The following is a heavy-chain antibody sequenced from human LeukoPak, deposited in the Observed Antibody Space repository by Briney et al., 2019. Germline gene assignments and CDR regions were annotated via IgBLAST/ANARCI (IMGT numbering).Heavy chain of an antibody. CDR1: GLTLSSYA. CDR3: ARSDSGIAAANWFDP. Sequence: GGSLRLSCAASGLTLSSYAMHWVRQAPGKGLEWVTVISYDGSNKYYADSVKGRFTISRDNSKNTLYLQMNSLRAEDTAVYYCARSDSGIAAANWFDPWGQGTLVTVSS. CDR2: ISYDGSNK. V-gene: IGHV3-30*04. D-gene: IGHD6-13*01. J-gene: IGHJ5*02.